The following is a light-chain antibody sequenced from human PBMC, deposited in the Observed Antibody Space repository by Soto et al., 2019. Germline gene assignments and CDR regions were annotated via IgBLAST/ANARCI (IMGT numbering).Light chain of an antibody. Sequence: DAQMTQSPSTLSASVGDRVTITCRASQTIRTWLAWYQQKPGKAPKLRIYDASSLERGVPSGFSGSGSGTEFTLTINVLQSHDFETYDCQQYHANFGGGNKV. J-gene: IGKJ4*01. CDR3: QQYHAN. V-gene: IGKV1-5*01. CDR2: DAS. CDR1: QTIRTW.